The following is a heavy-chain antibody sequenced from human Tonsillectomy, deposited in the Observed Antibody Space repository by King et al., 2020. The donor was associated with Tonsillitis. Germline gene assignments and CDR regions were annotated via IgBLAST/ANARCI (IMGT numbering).Heavy chain of an antibody. CDR2: INTNTGNP. D-gene: IGHD3-10*01. Sequence: QLVQSGSELKKPGASVKVSCKASGYTFTSYAMNWVRQAPGQGLEWMGWINTNTGNPTYAQGFTGRFVFSLDTSASTAYLQISSLKAEDTAVYYCARDDGILLWFGELTDFYNWFDPWGQGTLVTVSS. CDR1: GYTFTSYA. CDR3: ARDDGILLWFGELTDFYNWFDP. J-gene: IGHJ5*02. V-gene: IGHV7-4-1*02.